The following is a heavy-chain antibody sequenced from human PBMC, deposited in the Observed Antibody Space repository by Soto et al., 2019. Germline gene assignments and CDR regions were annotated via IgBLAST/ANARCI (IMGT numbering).Heavy chain of an antibody. CDR2: IYHSGST. J-gene: IGHJ5*02. CDR3: AGVCISGHCFFP. D-gene: IGHD2-8*01. CDR1: NGYINSGGFY. V-gene: IGHV4-31*01. Sequence: QVQLQESGPGLLKPSQTLSLTCNVSNGYINSGGFYWSWIRQHPGKGLEWIGYIYHSGSTLYNPSLYSPVTLSADTSKYLLTPNLRFVPVVDTAVYYCAGVCISGHCFFPWGQGILVTVSS.